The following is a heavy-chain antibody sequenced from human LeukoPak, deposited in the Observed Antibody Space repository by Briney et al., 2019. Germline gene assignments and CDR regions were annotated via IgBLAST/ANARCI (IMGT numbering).Heavy chain of an antibody. J-gene: IGHJ4*02. CDR1: GGSISSYY. CDR2: IYYSGST. D-gene: IGHD4-11*01. CDR3: ARHVLDYSNYVFDY. Sequence: PSETLSLTCTVSGGSISSYYWSWIRQPPGKGLEWIGYIYYSGSTNYNPSLKSRVTISVDTSKNQFSLKLSSVTAADTAVYYCARHVLDYSNYVFDYWGQGTLVTVSS. V-gene: IGHV4-59*08.